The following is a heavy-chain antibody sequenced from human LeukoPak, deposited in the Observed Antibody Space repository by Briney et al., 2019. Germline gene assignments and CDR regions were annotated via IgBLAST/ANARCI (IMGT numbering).Heavy chain of an antibody. CDR2: MNPNSGNT. Sequence: ASEKVSCKASGYTFTSCGIHWVRQPTAPGLEWMGWMNPNSGNTGYAQKFLGRVTMTRNTSISTAYMELSSLRSEDTAVYYCARGTLYYGMDVWGQGTTVTVSS. J-gene: IGHJ6*02. CDR3: ARGTLYYGMDV. V-gene: IGHV1-8*01. CDR1: GYTFTSCG.